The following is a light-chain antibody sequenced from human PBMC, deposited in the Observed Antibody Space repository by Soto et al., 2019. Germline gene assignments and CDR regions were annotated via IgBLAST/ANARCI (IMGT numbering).Light chain of an antibody. V-gene: IGLV2-8*01. J-gene: IGLJ2*01. CDR3: SSYAGSYTVV. CDR1: SSDVGGYNY. Sequence: QSALTQPPSASGSPGQSVTISCTGTSSDVGGYNYVSRYQQHPGKAPKLMIYEVNKRPSGVPDRFSGSKSGNTASLTVSGLQTEDEADYYCSSYAGSYTVVFGGGTKLTVL. CDR2: EVN.